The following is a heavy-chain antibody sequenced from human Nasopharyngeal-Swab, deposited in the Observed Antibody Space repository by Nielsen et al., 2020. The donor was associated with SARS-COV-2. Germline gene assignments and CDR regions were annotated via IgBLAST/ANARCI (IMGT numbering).Heavy chain of an antibody. CDR3: ARDPQYNWNDGVFDY. V-gene: IGHV3-11*04. Sequence: GESLKISCAASGFIFSDYYMSWIRQAPGKGLEWVSYISSSGSTIYYADSVKGRFTISRDNDKNALYLQMNSLRAEDTAVYYCARDPQYNWNDGVFDYWGQGTLVTVSS. CDR2: ISSSGSTI. J-gene: IGHJ4*02. CDR1: GFIFSDYY. D-gene: IGHD1-1*01.